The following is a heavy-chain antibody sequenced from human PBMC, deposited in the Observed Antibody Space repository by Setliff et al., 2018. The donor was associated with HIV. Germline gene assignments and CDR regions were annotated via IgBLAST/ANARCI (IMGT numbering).Heavy chain of an antibody. CDR1: GGSISNSRYY. D-gene: IGHD3-22*01. J-gene: IGHJ5*02. Sequence: PSETLSLTCTVSGGSISNSRYYWSWIRQPPGKGLEWIGSIYYSGSTYYNPSLKIRVTISVDTSKNQFSLKLSSVTAADAAVYYCASRVYYYDSSGYLREEGFDPWGQGTLVTVSS. CDR3: ASRVYYYDSSGYLREEGFDP. V-gene: IGHV4-39*01. CDR2: IYYSGST.